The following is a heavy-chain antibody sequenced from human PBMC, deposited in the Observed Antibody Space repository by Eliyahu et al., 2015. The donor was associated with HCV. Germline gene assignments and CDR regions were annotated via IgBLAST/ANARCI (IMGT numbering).Heavy chain of an antibody. Sequence: EVQLVESGGGLVQPGGSLXLSCATSGFTFSASAMHWVRQVPGKGLXWVGRIRSRVNNEATAYGVSVKGRFTITRDDSHNTVYLQMNSLKTEDTAVYYCSRHNSDQFDQLDYWGQGTLVTVSS. CDR1: GFTFSASA. J-gene: IGHJ4*02. V-gene: IGHV3-73*02. CDR2: IRSRVNNEAT. CDR3: SRHNSDQFDQLDY. D-gene: IGHD2-2*01.